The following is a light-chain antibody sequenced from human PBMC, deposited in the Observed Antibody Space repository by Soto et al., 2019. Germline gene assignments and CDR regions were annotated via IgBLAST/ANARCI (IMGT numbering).Light chain of an antibody. Sequence: EIVLTQSLGTLSLSPGERATLSCRASQSVDINLAWYQQKPGQAPRLLIYGASTRATDMPGTFSGRGSGTEFTLTISSLQSEDFAVYYCQQSNNWPPWTFGQGTKVDIK. V-gene: IGKV3-15*01. J-gene: IGKJ1*01. CDR3: QQSNNWPPWT. CDR1: QSVDIN. CDR2: GAS.